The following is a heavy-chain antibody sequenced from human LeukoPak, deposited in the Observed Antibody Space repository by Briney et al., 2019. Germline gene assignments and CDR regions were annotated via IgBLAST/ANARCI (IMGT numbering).Heavy chain of an antibody. D-gene: IGHD3-22*01. CDR1: GFTFTNFG. CDR3: ASDFSNTSGFKVVVDY. Sequence: GASVKVSCKASGFTFTNFGITWVRQAPGQGLEWLGWISAYNGDTKFAQKLQGRVTMTTDASTSTAYMELRSLTSDDTAVYYCASDFSNTSGFKVVVDYWGQGTLVTVSS. CDR2: ISAYNGDT. J-gene: IGHJ4*02. V-gene: IGHV1-18*01.